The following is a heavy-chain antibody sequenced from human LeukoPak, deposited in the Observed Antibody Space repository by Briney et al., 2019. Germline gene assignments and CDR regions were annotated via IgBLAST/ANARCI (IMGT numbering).Heavy chain of an antibody. CDR2: IYSRGST. J-gene: IGHJ4*02. CDR1: GGSINNYY. Sequence: SETLSLTCTVSGGSINNYYWSWIRQPAGKGLEWIGRIYSRGSTSYNPSLKSRVTMSVDTPKNQFSLKVNSVTAADTAVYHCARDRGPDGSIGYWGQGTLVTVSS. CDR3: ARDRGPDGSIGY. V-gene: IGHV4-4*07. D-gene: IGHD3-10*01.